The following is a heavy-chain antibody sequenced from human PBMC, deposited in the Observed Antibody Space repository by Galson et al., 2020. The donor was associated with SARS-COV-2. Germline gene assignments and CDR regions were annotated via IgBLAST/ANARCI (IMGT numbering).Heavy chain of an antibody. CDR1: GYTFTAYY. CDR3: ARERAAAGATNWFDP. CDR2: INPNSGGT. D-gene: IGHD6-13*01. J-gene: IGHJ5*02. Sequence: ASVKVSCKASGYTFTAYYMHWVRQATGQGLEWLGWINPNSGGTNYAQKFQGRVTMTRDTSISTAYMELRGLRSDDTAVYYCARERAAAGATNWFDPWGQGTLVTVSS. V-gene: IGHV1-2*02.